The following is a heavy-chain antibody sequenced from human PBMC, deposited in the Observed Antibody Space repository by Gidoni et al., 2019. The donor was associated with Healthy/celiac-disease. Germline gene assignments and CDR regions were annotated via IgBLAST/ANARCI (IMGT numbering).Heavy chain of an antibody. V-gene: IGHV3-74*01. CDR2: INSDGSST. CDR3: ARTPSIAVAGTLDY. D-gene: IGHD6-19*01. Sequence: EVQLVASGGGLVQPGGSLRLSCAASGFPFSSYWMHWVRQAPGKGLVWVSRINSDGSSTSYADSVKGRFTISRDNAKNTLYLQMNSLRAEDTAVYYCARTPSIAVAGTLDYWGQGTLVTVSS. CDR1: GFPFSSYW. J-gene: IGHJ4*02.